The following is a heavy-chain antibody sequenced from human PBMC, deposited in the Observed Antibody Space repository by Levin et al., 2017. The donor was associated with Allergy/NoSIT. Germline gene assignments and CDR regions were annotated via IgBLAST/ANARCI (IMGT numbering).Heavy chain of an antibody. V-gene: IGHV4-39*07. J-gene: IGHJ3*02. CDR1: GGSISSSSYY. Sequence: SQTLSLTCTVSGGSISSSSYYWGWIRQPPGKGLEWIGSIYYSGSTYYNPSLKSRVTISVDTSKNQFSLKLSSVTAADTAVYYCARGTYYYDSSGYYLGGAFDIWGQGTMVTVSS. CDR2: IYYSGST. CDR3: ARGTYYYDSSGYYLGGAFDI. D-gene: IGHD3-22*01.